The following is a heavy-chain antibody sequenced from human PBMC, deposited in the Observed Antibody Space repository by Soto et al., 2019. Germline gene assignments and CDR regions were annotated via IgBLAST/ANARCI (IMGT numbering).Heavy chain of an antibody. Sequence: SETLSLTCAVYGGSFSGYYWSWIRQPPGKGLEWIGEINHSGSTNYNPSLKSRVTISVDTSKNQFSLKLSSVTAADTAVYYCARGPPYYDFWSGYSLIQTYYYYYMDVWGKGTTVTVS. CDR3: ARGPPYYDFWSGYSLIQTYYYYYMDV. D-gene: IGHD3-3*01. CDR2: INHSGST. V-gene: IGHV4-34*01. J-gene: IGHJ6*03. CDR1: GGSFSGYY.